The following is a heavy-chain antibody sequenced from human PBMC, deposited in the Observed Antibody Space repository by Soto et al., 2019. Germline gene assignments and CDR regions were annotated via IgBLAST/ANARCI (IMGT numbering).Heavy chain of an antibody. D-gene: IGHD3-10*01. CDR2: ISPMFGAA. CDR1: GGTFNTYA. V-gene: IGHV1-69*19. CDR3: AREGQVHTPACVY. Sequence: QVQLVQSGAEMKKPGSSVKVSCQSSGGTFNTYAMNWVRQAPGQGPEWMGVISPMFGAANYAPKFQGRVTITADEATGTSYMQVSSLTSEDTARYCCAREGQVHTPACVYGGQGTLVTVSS. J-gene: IGHJ4*02.